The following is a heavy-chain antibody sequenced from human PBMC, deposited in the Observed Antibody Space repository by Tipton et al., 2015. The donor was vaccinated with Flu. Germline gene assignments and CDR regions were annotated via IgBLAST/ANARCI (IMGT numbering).Heavy chain of an antibody. J-gene: IGHJ4*02. CDR3: ARLSSNWYHQLDN. D-gene: IGHD6-13*01. V-gene: IGHV4-4*07. CDR2: IYISGFT. CDR1: GGSISTYY. Sequence: TLSLTCTVSGGSISTYYWDWIRQPAGKGLEWIGRIYISGFTNYNPSLKSRVTISVDTSKNQFSLKLSSVTAADTAVYYCARLSSNWYHQLDNWGQGTLVTVSS.